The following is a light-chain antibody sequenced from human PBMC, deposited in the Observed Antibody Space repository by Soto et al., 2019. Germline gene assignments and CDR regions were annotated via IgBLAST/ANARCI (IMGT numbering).Light chain of an antibody. J-gene: IGLJ2*01. Sequence: QSVLTQPPSASGTPGQRVPIACSGSSSNIGSKYVYWYQQLPGTAPKLLMYRDNQRSSGVPDRFSGSKSGTSASLAISGLRSDDEADYYCAAWDDSLSGVVVGGGTKLTVL. CDR2: RDN. CDR1: SSNIGSKY. V-gene: IGLV1-47*01. CDR3: AAWDDSLSGVV.